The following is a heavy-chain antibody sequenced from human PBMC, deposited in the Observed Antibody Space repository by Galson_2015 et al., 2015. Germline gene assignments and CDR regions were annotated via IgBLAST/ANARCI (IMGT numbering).Heavy chain of an antibody. Sequence: SLRLSCAASGFTFDDYAMHWVRQAPGKGLEWVSGISWNSGSIGYADSVKGRFTISRDNAKNSLYLQMNSLRAEDTALYYCAKGIGGGSMVGAFDIWGQGTMVTVSS. CDR3: AKGIGGGSMVGAFDI. CDR1: GFTFDDYA. CDR2: ISWNSGSI. V-gene: IGHV3-9*01. J-gene: IGHJ3*02. D-gene: IGHD3-16*01.